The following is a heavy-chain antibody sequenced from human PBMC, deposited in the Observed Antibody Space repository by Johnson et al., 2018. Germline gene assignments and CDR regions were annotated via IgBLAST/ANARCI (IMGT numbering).Heavy chain of an antibody. Sequence: QVQLVESGAEVKKPGASVKVSWKASGYTFTRYFMQWVRQAPGQGLEWMGIMNLSGGSTSYAQKFQGRVTMTRDTSTSTVYMEVSSMRCEDTAVYYCARGLSYKTDWGQGTLVTVSS. J-gene: IGHJ1*01. V-gene: IGHV1-46*01. CDR1: GYTFTRYF. D-gene: IGHD3-16*02. CDR3: ARGLSYKTD. CDR2: MNLSGGST.